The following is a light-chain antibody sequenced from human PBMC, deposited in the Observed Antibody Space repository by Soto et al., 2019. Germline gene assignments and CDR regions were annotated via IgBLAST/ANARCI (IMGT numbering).Light chain of an antibody. V-gene: IGKV3-20*01. Sequence: LTQSPGTLSLSPGDRATLSCRVSKSVTDASVAWYQQKPGQSPRLLIYGASNRATGIPDRFSGSGSGTDFTLTINRLEPEDFAMYYCQQYGRTVGQGTKVE. CDR3: QQYGRT. CDR2: GAS. CDR1: KSVTDAS. J-gene: IGKJ1*01.